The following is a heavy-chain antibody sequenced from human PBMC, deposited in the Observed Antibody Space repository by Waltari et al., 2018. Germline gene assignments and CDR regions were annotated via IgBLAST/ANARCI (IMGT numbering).Heavy chain of an antibody. Sequence: QVQLQESGPGLVKPSGTLSLTCAVSGGSISSSNWWSWVRQPPGKGLEWIGEIYHRGSTNYNPSLKRRVTISVDKSKNQCSRKLSSVTAADTAVYYWARVEAVAGSNFDYWGQGTLVTVSS. J-gene: IGHJ4*02. D-gene: IGHD6-19*01. CDR3: ARVEAVAGSNFDY. CDR2: IYHRGST. V-gene: IGHV4-4*02. CDR1: GGSISSSNW.